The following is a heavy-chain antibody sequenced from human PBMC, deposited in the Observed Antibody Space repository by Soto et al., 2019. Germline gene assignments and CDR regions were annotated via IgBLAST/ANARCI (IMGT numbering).Heavy chain of an antibody. D-gene: IGHD3-10*01. CDR1: GFTFGTYT. CDR3: AKDLLMVRGVFYYYYGMDV. Sequence: GGSLRLSCAASGFTFGTYTMNWVRQAPGKGLEWVSGIYGNAARTFYADSVKGRFTISRDNSKNTLFLEMNSLRAEDTAVYYCAKDLLMVRGVFYYYYGMDVWGQGTTVTVSS. V-gene: IGHV3-23*01. J-gene: IGHJ6*02. CDR2: IYGNAART.